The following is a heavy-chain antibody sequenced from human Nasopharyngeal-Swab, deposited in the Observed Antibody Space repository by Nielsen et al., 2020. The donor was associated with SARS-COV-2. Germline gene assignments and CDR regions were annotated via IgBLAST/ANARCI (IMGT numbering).Heavy chain of an antibody. V-gene: IGHV1-69*13. D-gene: IGHD3-22*01. Sequence: SVKVSCKASGGTFSSYAISWVRQAPGQGLEWMGGIIPIFGTASYAQKFQGRVTITADESTSTAYMELSSLRSEDTAVYYCARTFTDANYYDSSGTGGMDVWGQGTTVTVSS. CDR2: IIPIFGTA. CDR1: GGTFSSYA. CDR3: ARTFTDANYYDSSGTGGMDV. J-gene: IGHJ6*02.